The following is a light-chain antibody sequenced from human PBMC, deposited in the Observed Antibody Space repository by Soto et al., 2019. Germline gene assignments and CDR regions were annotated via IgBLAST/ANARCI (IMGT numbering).Light chain of an antibody. J-gene: IGKJ2*01. CDR3: QQRNTGGGYT. CDR2: RAS. CDR1: QSATSS. Sequence: EIVLTQSPATLPLSPGERATLSCRASQSATSSLAWYQHKPGRAPRLLIYRASNRGTGIPDRFSGSGSGTDFTLTISSPAPEDFGIYYCQQRNTGGGYTFGQGTKLEIK. V-gene: IGKV3-11*01.